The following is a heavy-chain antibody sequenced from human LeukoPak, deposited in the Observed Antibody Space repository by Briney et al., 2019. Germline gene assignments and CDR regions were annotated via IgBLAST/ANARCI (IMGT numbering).Heavy chain of an antibody. V-gene: IGHV3-23*01. CDR2: ISDSGGST. Sequence: PGGALRLSCAASGFTFSDYAVSWVRQAPGKGLEWVSTISDSGGSTYYADSVKGRFTISRDNSKNTLYLQINSLRAEDTAIHYCAKVPYSDYGSGRPPFMDVWGQGTTVAVSS. J-gene: IGHJ6*02. CDR1: GFTFSDYA. CDR3: AKVPYSDYGSGRPPFMDV. D-gene: IGHD3-10*01.